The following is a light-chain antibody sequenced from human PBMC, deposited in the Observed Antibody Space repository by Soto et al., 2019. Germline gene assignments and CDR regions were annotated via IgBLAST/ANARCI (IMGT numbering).Light chain of an antibody. CDR3: QQYNTYSSFT. J-gene: IGKJ4*01. Sequence: DIQMTQSPSTLSASVGDRVTITCRASQSISSWLAWYQQKPGKAPKILIYKASSLESGVPSRFRGSGSGTEFTLTISSLQPDDFATYYCQQYNTYSSFTCGGGTKVEIK. V-gene: IGKV1-5*03. CDR2: KAS. CDR1: QSISSW.